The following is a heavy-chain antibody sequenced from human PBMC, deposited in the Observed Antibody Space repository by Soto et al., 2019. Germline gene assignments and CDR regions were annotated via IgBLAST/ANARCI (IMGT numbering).Heavy chain of an antibody. J-gene: IGHJ4*02. CDR3: HDYYDSTGYYKLRDY. Sequence: SETLSLTCAVYGGSFSGYYWSWIRQPPGKGLEWIGEINHSGSTNYNPSLKSRVTISVDTSKNQFSLKLSSVTAADTAVYYCHDYYDSTGYYKLRDYWGQGTLVTVSS. V-gene: IGHV4-34*01. CDR2: INHSGST. D-gene: IGHD3-22*01. CDR1: GGSFSGYY.